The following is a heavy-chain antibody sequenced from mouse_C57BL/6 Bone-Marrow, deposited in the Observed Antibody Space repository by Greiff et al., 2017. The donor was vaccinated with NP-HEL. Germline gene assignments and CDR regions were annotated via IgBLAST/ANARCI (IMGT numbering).Heavy chain of an antibody. CDR1: GYSITSGYY. CDR3: ARRTCMTTVVATDWYFDV. Sequence: EVQLQESGPGLVKPSQSLSLTCSVTGYSITSGYYWNWIRQFPGNKLEWMGYISYDGSNNYNPSLKNRISITRDTSKNQFFLKLNSVTTEDTATYYCARRTCMTTVVATDWYFDVWGTGTTVTVSS. CDR2: ISYDGSN. V-gene: IGHV3-6*01. D-gene: IGHD1-1*01. J-gene: IGHJ1*03.